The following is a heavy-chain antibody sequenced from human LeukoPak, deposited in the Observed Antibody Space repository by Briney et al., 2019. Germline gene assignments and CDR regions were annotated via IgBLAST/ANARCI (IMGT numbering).Heavy chain of an antibody. CDR3: ARDRWFPSPYAMDV. CDR1: GGSIGSGDCY. Sequence: SETLSLTCTVSGGSIGSGDCYWSWIRQPPGKGLEWIGYIYYSGSTYYYPSLKSRVTVSIDTSKNQFSLRLTSVTAADTAVYYCARDRWFPSPYAMDVWGQGTTVTVSS. CDR2: IYYSGST. J-gene: IGHJ6*02. V-gene: IGHV4-30-4*01. D-gene: IGHD3-10*01.